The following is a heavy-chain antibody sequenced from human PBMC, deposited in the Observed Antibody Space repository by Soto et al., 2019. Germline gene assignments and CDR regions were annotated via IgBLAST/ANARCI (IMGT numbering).Heavy chain of an antibody. V-gene: IGHV1-69*06. CDR2: IIPIFDKP. CDR3: ARRTGLAARLASPAYYGLDV. Sequence: QVHLVQSGAEVKKPGSSVKVSCEASGGSFYNYAVTWVRQAPGQGLEWVGSIIPIFDKPNFTQKFQGRLTITADKSTSIAYMELNSVTSGDTAVYYCARRTGLAARLASPAYYGLDVWGQGTTVIVSS. J-gene: IGHJ6*02. D-gene: IGHD6-6*01. CDR1: GGSFYNYA.